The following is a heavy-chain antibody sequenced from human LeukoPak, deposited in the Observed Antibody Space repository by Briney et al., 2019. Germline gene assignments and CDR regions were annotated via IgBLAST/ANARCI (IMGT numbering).Heavy chain of an antibody. V-gene: IGHV1-69*05. CDR3: AGAYLYYYESSGDP. Sequence: ASVKVSCKASGGTFSIYAISWVRHAPGPGLEWMGRIIPIFGTAKSAQKSQGRVTITTDESTSTAYMELSSLRAEDTGVYSCAGAYLYYYESSGDPWGQGTLVTVSS. D-gene: IGHD3-22*01. J-gene: IGHJ5*02. CDR1: GGTFSIYA. CDR2: IIPIFGTA.